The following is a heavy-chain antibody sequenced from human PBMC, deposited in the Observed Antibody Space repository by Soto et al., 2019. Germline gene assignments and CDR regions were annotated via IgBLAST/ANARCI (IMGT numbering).Heavy chain of an antibody. CDR3: TTIMVQIYCSGGSCYSTDY. CDR1: GFTFSNAW. D-gene: IGHD2-15*01. Sequence: GGSLRLSCAASGFTFSNAWMNWVRQAPGKGLEWVGRIKSKTDGGTTDYAAPVKGRFTISRDDSKNTLYLQMNSLKTEDTAVYYCTTIMVQIYCSGGSCYSTDYWGQGTLVTVSS. V-gene: IGHV3-15*07. CDR2: IKSKTDGGTT. J-gene: IGHJ4*02.